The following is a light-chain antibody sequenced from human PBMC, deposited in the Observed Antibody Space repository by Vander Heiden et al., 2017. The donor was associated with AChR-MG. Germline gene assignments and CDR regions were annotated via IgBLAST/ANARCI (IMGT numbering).Light chain of an antibody. CDR2: GAS. V-gene: IGKV3-15*01. Sequence: EIVMTQSPATLSVSPGERATLSCRASQSVSSNLAWYHQKPGQAPRLLIYGASTRATSIPARFSGSGSGTEFTLTISSRQSEDFAVYYCQQDKNWPPLTFGGGTKVEIK. CDR3: QQDKNWPPLT. CDR1: QSVSSN. J-gene: IGKJ4*01.